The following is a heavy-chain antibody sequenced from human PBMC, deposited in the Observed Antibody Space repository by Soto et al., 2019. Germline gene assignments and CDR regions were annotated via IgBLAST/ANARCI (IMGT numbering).Heavy chain of an antibody. D-gene: IGHD4-4*01. CDR3: ARATISTRGAGWFDP. Sequence: SETLSLTCAASGYSITSGYYWAWIRQSPGKGLEWVGSISQTGTRTYYNPSLESRVTISVDTSKNLFYLKLTSVTAADTAVYSCARATISTRGAGWFDPWGQGTLVTVSS. CDR1: GYSITSGYY. CDR2: ISQTGTRT. V-gene: IGHV4-38-2*01. J-gene: IGHJ5*02.